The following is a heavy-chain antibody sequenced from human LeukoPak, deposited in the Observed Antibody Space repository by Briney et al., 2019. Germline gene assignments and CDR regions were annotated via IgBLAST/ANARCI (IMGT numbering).Heavy chain of an antibody. V-gene: IGHV3-23*01. CDR3: AKDGRAKQDDFWSGYMGFDY. CDR2: ISGSGSNS. CDR1: GFTFRNYA. D-gene: IGHD3-3*01. J-gene: IGHJ4*02. Sequence: GGSLRLSCAASGFTFRNYAMSWVRQAPGKGLEWVSAISGSGSNSYYAGSVKGRFTISRDNSKNTLYLQMNSLRAEDTAVYYCAKDGRAKQDDFWSGYMGFDYWGQGALVTVSS.